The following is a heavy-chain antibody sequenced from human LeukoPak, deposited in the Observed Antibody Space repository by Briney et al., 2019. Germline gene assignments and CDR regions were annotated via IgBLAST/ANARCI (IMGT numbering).Heavy chain of an antibody. CDR2: IIPIFGTA. J-gene: IGHJ4*02. D-gene: IGHD3-9*01. CDR1: GGTFSSYA. Sequence: ASVKVSCKASGGTFSSYAISWVRQAPGQGLEWMGRIIPIFGTANYAQKFQGRVTITTDESTSAAYMELSSLRSEDTAVYYCARAKYYDILTGYFDYWGQGTLVTVSS. CDR3: ARAKYYDILTGYFDY. V-gene: IGHV1-69*05.